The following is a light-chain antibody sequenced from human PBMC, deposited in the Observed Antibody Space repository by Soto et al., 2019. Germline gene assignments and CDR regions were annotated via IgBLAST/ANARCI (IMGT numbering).Light chain of an antibody. V-gene: IGKV1-5*03. Sequence: DIQMTQSPSTLSASVGDRVTITCRASQSISSWLAWYQQKPGKAPKLLIYEASTLERGVPSRFTGIRSGTEFTLRVSSLQPDDFATYYCQQDNDSFPYTFGQGTKLEIK. CDR3: QQDNDSFPYT. J-gene: IGKJ2*01. CDR1: QSISSW. CDR2: EAS.